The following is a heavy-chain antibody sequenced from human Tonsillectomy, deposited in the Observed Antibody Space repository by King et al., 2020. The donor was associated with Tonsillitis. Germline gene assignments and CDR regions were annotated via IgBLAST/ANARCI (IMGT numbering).Heavy chain of an antibody. CDR2: ISHDGNNK. CDR1: GFTFSSYG. V-gene: IGHV3-30*03. Sequence: EQLVQSGGGVVQPGRSLRLSCAASGFTFSSYGMHWVRQAPGKGLEWGAVISHDGNNKYYADSVKGRFTISRDNSKNTLYLQMNSLRAEDTAVYYCAHASGGEYYFDSSGYPDAFDIWGQGTMFTVSS. CDR3: AHASGGEYYFDSSGYPDAFDI. D-gene: IGHD3-22*01. J-gene: IGHJ3*02.